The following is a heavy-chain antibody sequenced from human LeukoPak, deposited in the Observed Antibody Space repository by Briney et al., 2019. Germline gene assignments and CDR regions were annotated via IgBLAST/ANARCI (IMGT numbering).Heavy chain of an antibody. CDR3: ARGVGAYSLYGMDV. Sequence: SETLSLTCAVYGGSFSGCYWSWIRQPPGKGLGWIGYIYYSGSTNYNPSLKSRVTISVDTSKNQFSLKLSSVTAADTAVYYCARGVGAYSLYGMDVWGQGTTVTVSS. V-gene: IGHV4-59*01. CDR1: GGSFSGCY. D-gene: IGHD1-26*01. J-gene: IGHJ6*02. CDR2: IYYSGST.